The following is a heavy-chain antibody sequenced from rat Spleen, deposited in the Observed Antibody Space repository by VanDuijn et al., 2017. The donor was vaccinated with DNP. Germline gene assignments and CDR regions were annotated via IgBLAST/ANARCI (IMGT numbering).Heavy chain of an antibody. CDR1: GFNFNDYW. J-gene: IGHJ2*01. CDR2: INKDSSTI. CDR3: ARGPNYGGYADYFDY. V-gene: IGHV4-2*01. Sequence: EVKLVESGGGLVQPGSSLKLSCVASGFNFNDYWMGWVRQAPGKGLEWIGQINKDSSTISYSPSLKGKLTISRDSAQNTLYLQMSKLGFEDTAIYYCARGPNYGGYADYFDYWGQGVTVTVSS. D-gene: IGHD1-11*01.